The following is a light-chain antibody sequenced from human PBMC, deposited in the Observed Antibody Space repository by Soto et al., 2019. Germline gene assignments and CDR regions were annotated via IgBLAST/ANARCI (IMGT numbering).Light chain of an antibody. Sequence: QSALTQPPSASGSPGQSVAISCTGTSSDVGGYDYVSWFQQNPGKAPKLMIYDVTKRPSGVPDRFSGSKSGNTASLTVSGLQAEDAAYYYCASYGGYYVVFGGGTKVTVL. CDR2: DVT. CDR1: SSDVGGYDY. V-gene: IGLV2-8*01. J-gene: IGLJ2*01. CDR3: ASYGGYYVV.